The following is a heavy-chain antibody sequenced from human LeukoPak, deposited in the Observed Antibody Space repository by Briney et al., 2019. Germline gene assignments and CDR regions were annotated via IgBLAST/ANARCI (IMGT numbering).Heavy chain of an antibody. CDR2: ISANGGRT. CDR3: AKGPERRGFCSGSACYSDC. V-gene: IGHV3-23*01. D-gene: IGHD2-8*02. J-gene: IGHJ4*02. Sequence: GGSLRLSCAASGLTFSGNVMSWARQAPGKGLEWVAAISANGGRTYYTESVKGHFTISRDNSKNTLYLQMNSLRADDTAVYYCAKGPERRGFCSGSACYSDCWGQGTLVTVSS. CDR1: GLTFSGNV.